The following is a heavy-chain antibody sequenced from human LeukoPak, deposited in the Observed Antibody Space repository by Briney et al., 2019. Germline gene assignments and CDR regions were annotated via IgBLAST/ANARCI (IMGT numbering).Heavy chain of an antibody. D-gene: IGHD2-21*02. J-gene: IGHJ4*02. CDR2: IGNNGDPI. V-gene: IGHV3-64*02. CDR1: GFTFSDYG. CDR3: AKDGVNVRDWGDIEY. Sequence: GGSLRLSCTASGFTFSDYGMFWVRQAPGKGLEYVSSIGNNGDPIYYIDSVKGRFIVSRDNSRNLMFLQMSSLRAEDMAVYYCAKDGVNVRDWGDIEYWGQGTLVTVSS.